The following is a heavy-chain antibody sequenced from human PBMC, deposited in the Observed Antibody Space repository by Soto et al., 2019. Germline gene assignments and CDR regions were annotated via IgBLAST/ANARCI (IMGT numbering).Heavy chain of an antibody. V-gene: IGHV4-59*13. Sequence: SETLSLTCTVSGGSISSYYWSWIRQPPAKGREWIGYISYSGSTNSSPSIKSRVTISVDTSKNQFYLKLSSVTAADTAVYYCARDHETVDAFDIWGQGTMVTVSS. CDR3: ARDHETVDAFDI. CDR1: GGSISSYY. CDR2: ISYSGST. D-gene: IGHD4-17*01. J-gene: IGHJ3*02.